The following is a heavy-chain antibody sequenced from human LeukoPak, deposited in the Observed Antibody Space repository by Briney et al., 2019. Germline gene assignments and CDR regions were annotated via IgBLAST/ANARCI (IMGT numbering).Heavy chain of an antibody. CDR2: ISAYNGNT. CDR3: ARGRIVGATGYYFDY. Sequence: GASVKVSCKASGYTFTSYGISWVRQAPGQGLEWMGWISAYNGNTNYAQKLQGRVTVTTDTSTSTAYMELRSLRSDDTAVYYCARGRIVGATGYYFDYWGQGTLVTVSS. D-gene: IGHD1-26*01. V-gene: IGHV1-18*01. CDR1: GYTFTSYG. J-gene: IGHJ4*02.